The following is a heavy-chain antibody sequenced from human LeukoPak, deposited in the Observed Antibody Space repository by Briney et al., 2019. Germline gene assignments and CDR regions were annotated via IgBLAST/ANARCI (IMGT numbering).Heavy chain of an antibody. J-gene: IGHJ3*02. Sequence: PGGSLRLSCRASGFTFSNYGMLWVRQAPGKGLEWVAVISYDGSNKYYADSVKGRFTISRDNSKNTLYLQMNSLRAEDTAVYYCARDSGYGDYPYDAFDIWGQGTMVTVSS. D-gene: IGHD4-17*01. CDR3: ARDSGYGDYPYDAFDI. CDR2: ISYDGSNK. CDR1: GFTFSNYG. V-gene: IGHV3-30*19.